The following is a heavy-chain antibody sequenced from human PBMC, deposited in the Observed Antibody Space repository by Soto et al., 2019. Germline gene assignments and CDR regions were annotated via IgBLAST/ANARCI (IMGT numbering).Heavy chain of an antibody. CDR1: GYTFPSYD. V-gene: IGHV1-8*01. CDR3: ARSSVRRSGWLLFPTTGWRNYLPMDV. J-gene: IGHJ6*02. Sequence: QVQLVQSGAEVKKPGASVKVSCKAFGYTFPSYDITWVRQATGQGLEWMGWMNPNSGNTVYAQKFQGRVTQTRKTSINPAYMELSRLRSEDTAVYFCARSSVRRSGWLLFPTTGWRNYLPMDVWGQGTTVTVSS. CDR2: MNPNSGNT. D-gene: IGHD3-3*01.